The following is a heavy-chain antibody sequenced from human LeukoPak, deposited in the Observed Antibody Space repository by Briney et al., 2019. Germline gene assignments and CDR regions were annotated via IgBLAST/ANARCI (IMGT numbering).Heavy chain of an antibody. CDR2: IHYSGSA. V-gene: IGHV4-59*12. CDR1: GGSISSYY. D-gene: IGHD3-10*01. J-gene: IGHJ4*02. CDR3: ARGQWFRAF. Sequence: SETLSLTCTVSGGSISSYYWTWIRQPPGKGLEWIGEIHYSGSATYNPSLKSRVTISVDTSKNQFSLKMNSVTAADTAVYYCARGQWFRAFWSRGTPVTVSS.